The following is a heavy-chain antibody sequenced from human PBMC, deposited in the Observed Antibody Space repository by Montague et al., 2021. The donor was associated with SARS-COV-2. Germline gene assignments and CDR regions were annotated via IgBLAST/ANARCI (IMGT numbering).Heavy chain of an antibody. CDR3: AKDRFSSGWFGGLDY. CDR1: GFTFSSYT. Sequence: SLRLSCPASGFTFSSYTITGVRQAPGKGLEWVSGISGSGGSTYYXDSXKGRFTISRDNSKNTLYLQMNSLRAEDTAVYYCAKDRFSSGWFGGLDYWGQGTLVTVSS. V-gene: IGHV3-23*01. D-gene: IGHD6-19*01. J-gene: IGHJ4*02. CDR2: ISGSGGST.